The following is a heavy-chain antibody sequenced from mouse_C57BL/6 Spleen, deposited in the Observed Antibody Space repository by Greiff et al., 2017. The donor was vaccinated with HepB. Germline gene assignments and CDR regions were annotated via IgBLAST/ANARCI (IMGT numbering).Heavy chain of an antibody. Sequence: VQVVESGAELVRPGASVKLSCKASGYTFTDYYINWVKQRPGQGLEWIARIYPGSGNTYYNEKFKGKATLTAEKSSSTAYMQLSSLTSEDSAVYFCARRDWDDAMDYWGQGTSVTVSS. CDR2: IYPGSGNT. J-gene: IGHJ4*01. D-gene: IGHD4-1*01. CDR1: GYTFTDYY. CDR3: ARRDWDDAMDY. V-gene: IGHV1-76*01.